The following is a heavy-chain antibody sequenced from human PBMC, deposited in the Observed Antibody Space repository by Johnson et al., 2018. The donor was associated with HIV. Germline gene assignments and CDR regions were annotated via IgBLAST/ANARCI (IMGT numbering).Heavy chain of an antibody. J-gene: IGHJ3*02. CDR2: IWYDGSNK. CDR1: GFTFSNYG. CDR3: AKELSSSWTGDAFDI. D-gene: IGHD6-13*01. Sequence: QVQLVESGGGVVQPGRSLRLSCAASGFTFSNYGMHWVRQAPGKGLEWVAIIWYDGSNKYYADSVKGRFTISRDNSKNTLYLQMNSLRAEDTAIYYCAKELSSSWTGDAFDIWGQVTMVTVSS. V-gene: IGHV3-33*06.